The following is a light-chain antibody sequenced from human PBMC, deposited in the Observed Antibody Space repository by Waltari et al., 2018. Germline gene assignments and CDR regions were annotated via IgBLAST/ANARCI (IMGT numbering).Light chain of an antibody. V-gene: IGLV2-14*01. CDR3: SSYTSNNTRI. CDR1: SRDVVGYNY. Sequence: QSALTQPASVSGSPGQSITISCIGTSRDVVGYNYFSWYQQFPGKAPKLMIYDVSKRPSGVSNRFSGSKSGNTASLTISGLQAEDEADYYCSSYTSNNTRIFGGGTKLTVL. J-gene: IGLJ2*01. CDR2: DVS.